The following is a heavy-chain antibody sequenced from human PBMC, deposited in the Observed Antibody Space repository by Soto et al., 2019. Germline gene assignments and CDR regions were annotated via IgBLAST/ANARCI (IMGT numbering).Heavy chain of an antibody. CDR2: ISSSGSTI. V-gene: IGHV3-11*01. CDR3: ARSHLYYDSSGYPDY. D-gene: IGHD3-22*01. Sequence: GGSLRLSCAASGFTLSDYYMSWIRQAPGKGLEWVSYISSSGSTIYYADSVKGRFTISRDNAKNSLYLQMNSLRAEDTAVYYCARSHLYYDSSGYPDYWGQGTLVTVSS. CDR1: GFTLSDYY. J-gene: IGHJ4*02.